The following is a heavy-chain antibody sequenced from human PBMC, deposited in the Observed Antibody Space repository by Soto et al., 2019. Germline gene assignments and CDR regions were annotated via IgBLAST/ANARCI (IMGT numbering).Heavy chain of an antibody. CDR1: GYSFATHW. CDR2: IYPGDSDT. J-gene: IGHJ4*03. D-gene: IGHD3-16*01. Sequence: GASLKISCKGSGYSFATHWVGWVRQMPGKGLEWMGIIYPGDSDTRYSPSFQGQVTISADESITTAYLQWNSLKASDTAMYYCARSQFDYIWGTSGYFDSWGHGTLVTVSS. V-gene: IGHV5-51*01. CDR3: ARSQFDYIWGTSGYFDS.